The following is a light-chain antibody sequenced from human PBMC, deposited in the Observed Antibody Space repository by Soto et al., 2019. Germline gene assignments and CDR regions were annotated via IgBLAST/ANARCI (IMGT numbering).Light chain of an antibody. CDR2: GAS. V-gene: IGKV3-15*01. CDR3: QQYKNCPLT. CDR1: QSISSH. J-gene: IGKJ4*01. Sequence: EIVMTQSPATLSVSPGERATLSCRASQSISSHLAWYQQKPGQAPSLLIYGASTRATGIPSRFSGRESGTEFTITISSLQSEDFAVYYCQQYKNCPLTFGGGTKVEIK.